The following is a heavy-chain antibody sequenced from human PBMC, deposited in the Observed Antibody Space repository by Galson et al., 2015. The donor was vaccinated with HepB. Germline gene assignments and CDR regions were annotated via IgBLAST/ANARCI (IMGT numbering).Heavy chain of an antibody. J-gene: IGHJ4*02. V-gene: IGHV3-15*01. Sequence: SLRLSCAASEFTFSNTWMSWVRQAPGKGLEWVGRIKSKTDGGTTDYAAPVKGRFTIPRDDSKNTLYLQMNSLKTEDTAVYYCTTMGPPNYYYDSSGDDYWGQGTLVTVSS. CDR3: TTMGPPNYYYDSSGDDY. CDR1: EFTFSNTW. CDR2: IKSKTDGGTT. D-gene: IGHD3-22*01.